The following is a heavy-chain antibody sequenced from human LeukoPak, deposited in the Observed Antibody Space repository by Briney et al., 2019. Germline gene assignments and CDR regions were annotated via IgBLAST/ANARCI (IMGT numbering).Heavy chain of an antibody. CDR2: ISSSSSYI. CDR1: GFTFSSYS. V-gene: IGHV3-21*01. J-gene: IGHJ4*02. CDR3: ARAPSSSGWYFDY. D-gene: IGHD6-19*01. Sequence: PGGSLRLSCAASGFTFSSYSMNWVRQAPGKGLEWVSSISSSSSYIYYADSVEGRFTISRDNAKNSLYLQMNSLRAEDTAVYYCARAPSSSGWYFDYWGQGTLVTVSS.